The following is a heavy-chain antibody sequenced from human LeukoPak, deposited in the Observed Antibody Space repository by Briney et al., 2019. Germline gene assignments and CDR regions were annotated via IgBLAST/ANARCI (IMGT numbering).Heavy chain of an antibody. Sequence: SETLSLTCTVSGGSISSYYWSWIRQPPGKGLEWIGYIYYSGSTNYNPSLKSRVTISVDTSKNQFSLKLSSVTAADTAVYYCARLELVGMDVWGQGTTVTVPS. CDR2: IYYSGST. CDR3: ARLELVGMDV. V-gene: IGHV4-59*08. J-gene: IGHJ6*02. D-gene: IGHD1-7*01. CDR1: GGSISSYY.